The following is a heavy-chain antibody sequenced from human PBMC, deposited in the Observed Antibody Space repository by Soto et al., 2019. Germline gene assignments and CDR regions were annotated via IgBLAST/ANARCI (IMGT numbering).Heavy chain of an antibody. CDR2: IWDSGASS. CDR1: GFTFSSYA. J-gene: IGHJ4*02. CDR3: ARRPQYCSSSSGLDY. Sequence: GGSLRLSCAASGFTFSSYAMSWVRQAPGKGLEWVSSIWDSGASSYYADSVKGRFTISRDNSKDMVYLQMNSLRVEDTAVYYCARRPQYCSSSSGLDYWGQGTLVTVSS. V-gene: IGHV3-23*01. D-gene: IGHD2-2*01.